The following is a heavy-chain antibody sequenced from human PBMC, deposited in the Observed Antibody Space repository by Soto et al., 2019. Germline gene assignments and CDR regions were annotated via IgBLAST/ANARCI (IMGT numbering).Heavy chain of an antibody. CDR2: IYYTGTI. CDR3: ARVGIEGYYFDY. D-gene: IGHD2-21*01. V-gene: IGHV4-31*03. J-gene: IGHJ4*02. Sequence: QVPLQESGPGLVKPSQTLSLTCTVSGGSISSGGYYWSWIRQHPGKGPEWIAYIYYTGTISYNPSLKSRVTISVDTSKNQFSLKLSSVTAADTAVYYCARVGIEGYYFDYWGQGTLVTVSS. CDR1: GGSISSGGYY.